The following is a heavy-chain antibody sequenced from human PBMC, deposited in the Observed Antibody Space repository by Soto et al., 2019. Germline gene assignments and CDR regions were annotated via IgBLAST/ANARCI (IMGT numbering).Heavy chain of an antibody. Sequence: XXTLSLACTVSGGSISSYYWNWIRQPPGKGLEWIGYIYNSGNTNYNPSLRSRVTISVDTSKNQLSLKLTSVTAADTAVYYCAAPPRYWGQGTLVTVS. D-gene: IGHD6-6*01. CDR3: AAPPRY. J-gene: IGHJ4*02. CDR2: IYNSGNT. V-gene: IGHV4-59*01. CDR1: GGSISSYY.